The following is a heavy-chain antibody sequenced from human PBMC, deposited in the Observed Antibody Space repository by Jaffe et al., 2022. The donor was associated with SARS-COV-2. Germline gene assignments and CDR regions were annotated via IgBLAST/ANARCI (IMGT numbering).Heavy chain of an antibody. CDR2: ISSSSSYI. CDR1: GFTFSSYS. Sequence: EVQLVESGGGLVKPGGSLRLSCAASGFTFSSYSMNWVRQAPGKGLEWVSSISSSSSYIYYADSVKGRFTISRDNAKNSLYLQMNSLRAEDTAVYYCARDHLSYRYTPDYWGQGTLVTVSS. J-gene: IGHJ4*02. V-gene: IGHV3-21*01. D-gene: IGHD3-16*02. CDR3: ARDHLSYRYTPDY.